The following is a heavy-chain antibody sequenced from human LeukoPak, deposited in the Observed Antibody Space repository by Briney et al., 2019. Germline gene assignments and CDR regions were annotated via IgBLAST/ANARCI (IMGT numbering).Heavy chain of an antibody. D-gene: IGHD6-19*01. V-gene: IGHV1-3*01. CDR2: INAGNGNT. J-gene: IGHJ3*02. Sequence: ASVKVSCKASGYTFTSYGISWVRQAPGQRLEWMGWINAGNGNTKYPQKFQGRVTITRDTSASTAYMELSSLRSEDTAVYYCARDSPPDDIAVADDAFDIWGQGTMVTVSS. CDR1: GYTFTSYG. CDR3: ARDSPPDDIAVADDAFDI.